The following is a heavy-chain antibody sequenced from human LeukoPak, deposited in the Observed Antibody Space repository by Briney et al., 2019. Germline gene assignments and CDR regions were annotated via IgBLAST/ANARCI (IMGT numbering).Heavy chain of an antibody. Sequence: GGSLRLSCAASGFTFSSYSMNWVRQAPGKGLEWVSSISSSSSYIYYADSVKGRFTISRDNAKNSLYLQMNSLRAEDTAVYYCAITRDPRGAPAAIGYWGQGTLVTVSS. CDR3: AITRDPRGAPAAIGY. CDR2: ISSSSSYI. D-gene: IGHD2-2*01. CDR1: GFTFSSYS. V-gene: IGHV3-21*01. J-gene: IGHJ4*02.